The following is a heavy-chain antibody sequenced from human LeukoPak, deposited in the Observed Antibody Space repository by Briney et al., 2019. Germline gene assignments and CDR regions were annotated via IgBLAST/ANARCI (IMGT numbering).Heavy chain of an antibody. Sequence: ASVKVSCKASGYTFTGYYIYWVRQAPGQGPEWMGWINPNSGGTNYAQKFQGRVTMTRDTSISTAYMELSSLRSDDTAVYYCVGYSSTSADYWGQGTLVTVSS. J-gene: IGHJ4*02. CDR2: INPNSGGT. D-gene: IGHD6-13*01. V-gene: IGHV1-2*02. CDR1: GYTFTGYY. CDR3: VGYSSTSADY.